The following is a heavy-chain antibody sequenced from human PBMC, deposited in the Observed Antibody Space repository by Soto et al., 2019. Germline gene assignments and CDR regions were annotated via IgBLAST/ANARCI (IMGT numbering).Heavy chain of an antibody. CDR3: ARGSDGIRLEFDY. Sequence: SETLSLTCAVSGGSISSGGYSWSWIRQPPGKGLEWIGYIYHSGSTYYNPSLKSRVTISVDRSKNQFSLKLSSVTAADTAVYYCARGSDGIRLEFDYWGQGTQVTVSS. CDR2: IYHSGST. CDR1: GGSISSGGYS. D-gene: IGHD4-17*01. V-gene: IGHV4-30-2*01. J-gene: IGHJ4*02.